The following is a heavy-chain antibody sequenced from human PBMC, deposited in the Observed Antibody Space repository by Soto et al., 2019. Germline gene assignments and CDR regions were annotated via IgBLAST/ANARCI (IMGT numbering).Heavy chain of an antibody. CDR3: ARGSRWELLGSGDAFDL. V-gene: IGHV1-18*01. CDR2: MSAYNGNT. CDR1: GYTFTSYG. J-gene: IGHJ3*01. Sequence: QVQLVQSGAEVKKPGASVKVSCKASGYTFTSYGISWVRQAPGQGLEWMGWMSAYNGNTNYAQKLQGRVTTTPHTPPSTAYTGLRSLRSSDTAVYYCARGSRWELLGSGDAFDLWGQGTMVTVSS. D-gene: IGHD1-26*01.